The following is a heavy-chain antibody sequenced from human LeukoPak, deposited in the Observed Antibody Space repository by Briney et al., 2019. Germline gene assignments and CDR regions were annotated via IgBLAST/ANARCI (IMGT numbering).Heavy chain of an antibody. V-gene: IGHV3-11*01. CDR3: ARRYSSGWWIDY. CDR1: GFTFGDYY. J-gene: IGHJ4*02. Sequence: GGSLRLSCAASGFTFGDYYMSWIRQAPGKGLEWVSYISSSGRTKHYADSVKGRFSISRDNAKNALFLQMNTLRAEDTAVYYCARRYSSGWWIDYWGRGTLVTVSS. D-gene: IGHD6-19*01. CDR2: ISSSGRTK.